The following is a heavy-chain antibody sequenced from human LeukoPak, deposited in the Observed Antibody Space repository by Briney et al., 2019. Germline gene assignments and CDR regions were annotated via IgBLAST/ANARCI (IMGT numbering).Heavy chain of an antibody. CDR1: GFTFSSYS. Sequence: GGSLRLSCAASGFTFSSYSMNWVRQAPGKGLEWVSYISSSSSTIYYADSVKGRFTISRDNAKNSLYLQMNSLRAEDTAVYYCARAPDPLQFGELFPDFDYWGQGTLVTVSS. D-gene: IGHD3-10*01. CDR2: ISSSSSTI. V-gene: IGHV3-48*04. J-gene: IGHJ4*02. CDR3: ARAPDPLQFGELFPDFDY.